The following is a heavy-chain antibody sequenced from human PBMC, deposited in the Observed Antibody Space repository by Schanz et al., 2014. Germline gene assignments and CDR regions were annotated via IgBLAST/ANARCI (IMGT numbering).Heavy chain of an antibody. V-gene: IGHV3-33*06. CDR1: GFNFGSYA. CDR3: AKEKGDCSSTSCSYYFDY. J-gene: IGHJ4*02. Sequence: VQLLESGGGLVQPGGSLRLSCAASGFNFGSYAMSWVRQAPGKGLEWVAVIWYDGSNKYYADSVKGRFTISRDNSKNTLYLQMNSLRAEDTAVYYCAKEKGDCSSTSCSYYFDYWGQGTLVTVSS. CDR2: IWYDGSNK. D-gene: IGHD2-2*01.